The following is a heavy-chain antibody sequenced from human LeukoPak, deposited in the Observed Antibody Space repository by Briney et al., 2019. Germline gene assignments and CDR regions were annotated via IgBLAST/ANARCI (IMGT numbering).Heavy chain of an antibody. V-gene: IGHV3-64*01. J-gene: IGHJ3*02. D-gene: IGHD5-12*01. CDR3: ARDFRGYSGYDSTNVDAFDI. CDR1: GFTFSSYA. CDR2: ISSNGGST. Sequence: PGGSLRLSCAASGFTFSSYAMHWVRQAPGKGLEYVSAISSNGGSTYYANSVKGRFTISRDNSKNTLYLQMGSLRAEDMAVYYCARDFRGYSGYDSTNVDAFDIWGQGTMVTVSS.